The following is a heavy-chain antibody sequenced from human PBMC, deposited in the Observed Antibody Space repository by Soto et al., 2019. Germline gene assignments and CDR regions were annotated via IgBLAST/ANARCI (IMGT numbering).Heavy chain of an antibody. Sequence: NPSETLSLTCTVSGASIKSRNYFWGWIRQPPGKGLEFVGSIHSSGGTYYNPSLKSRVTVSVDLSNSHFSLSLKSLTATDTAVYYCGRLAEAATGHTDFDFSGQGTIVTVST. D-gene: IGHD2-15*01. V-gene: IGHV4-39*02. CDR3: GRLAEAATGHTDFDF. CDR1: GASIKSRNYF. J-gene: IGHJ4*02. CDR2: IHSSGGT.